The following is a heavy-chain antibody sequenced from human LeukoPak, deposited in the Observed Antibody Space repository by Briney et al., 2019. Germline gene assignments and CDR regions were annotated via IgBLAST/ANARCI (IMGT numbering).Heavy chain of an antibody. D-gene: IGHD2-2*01. CDR2: IYYSGST. Sequence: SETLSLTCTVSGGSVSSGSYCWSWIRQPPGKGLEWIGYIYYSGSTNYNPSLKSRVTISVDTSKNQFSLKLSSVTAADTAVYYCASLSRPGYCSSTSCYGWGQGTLVTVSS. V-gene: IGHV4-61*01. CDR1: GGSVSSGSYC. CDR3: ASLSRPGYCSSTSCYG. J-gene: IGHJ4*02.